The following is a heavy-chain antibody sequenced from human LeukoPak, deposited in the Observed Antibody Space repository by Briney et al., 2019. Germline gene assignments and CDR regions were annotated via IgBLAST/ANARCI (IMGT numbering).Heavy chain of an antibody. CDR3: AKDYGDPSYYYCYYYMDV. CDR2: IRYDGSNK. CDR1: GFTFSKYG. Sequence: GGSLRLSCAASGFTFSKYGMHWVRQAPGKGRECVAFIRYDGSNKYYADSVRGRFTISRDNSKNTLYLQMNSLRAEDTAVYYCAKDYGDPSYYYCYYYMDVWGKGATVTVSS. V-gene: IGHV3-30*02. J-gene: IGHJ6*03. D-gene: IGHD4-17*01.